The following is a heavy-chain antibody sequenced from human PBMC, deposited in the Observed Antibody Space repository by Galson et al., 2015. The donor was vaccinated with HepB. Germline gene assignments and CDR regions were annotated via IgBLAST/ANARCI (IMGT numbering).Heavy chain of an antibody. J-gene: IGHJ4*02. Sequence: SLRLSCAASGFTFSSYGMHWVRQAPGKGLEWVAFIRYDGSNKYYADSVKGRFTISRDNSKNTLYLQMNSLRAEDTAVYYCAKDPKSGIAAAGFDYWGQGTLVTVSS. D-gene: IGHD6-13*01. CDR2: IRYDGSNK. CDR1: GFTFSSYG. CDR3: AKDPKSGIAAAGFDY. V-gene: IGHV3-30*02.